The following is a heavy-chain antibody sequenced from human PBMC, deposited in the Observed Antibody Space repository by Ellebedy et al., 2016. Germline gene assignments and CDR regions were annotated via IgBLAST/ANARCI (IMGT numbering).Heavy chain of an antibody. CDR2: MNPSGNT. V-gene: IGHV1-8*01. D-gene: IGHD5-18*01. Sequence: ASVKVSXKASRNTFASLDINWVRQASGQGPEWMGWMNPSGNTGYAQKFLGRVTMSRDTSISTAYMELTSLRSDDTAVYYCARYIYASAFHDWGQGALVTVAS. J-gene: IGHJ4*02. CDR3: ARYIYASAFHD. CDR1: RNTFASLD.